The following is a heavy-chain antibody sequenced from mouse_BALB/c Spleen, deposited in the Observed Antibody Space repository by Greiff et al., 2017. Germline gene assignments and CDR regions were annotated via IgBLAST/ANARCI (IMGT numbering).Heavy chain of an antibody. Sequence: VHVKQSGTVLARPGASVKMSCKASGYTFTSYWMHWVKQRPGQGLEWIGAIYPGNSDTSYNQKFKGKAKLTAVTSTSTAYMELSSLTNEDSAVYYCIYGNYLYYYAMDYWGQGTSVTVSS. V-gene: IGHV1-5*01. J-gene: IGHJ4*01. CDR2: IYPGNSDT. CDR1: GYTFTSYW. CDR3: IYGNYLYYYAMDY. D-gene: IGHD2-1*01.